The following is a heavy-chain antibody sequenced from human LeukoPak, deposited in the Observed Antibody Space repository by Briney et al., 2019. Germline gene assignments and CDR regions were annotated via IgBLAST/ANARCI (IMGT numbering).Heavy chain of an antibody. CDR1: GFTFSSYA. V-gene: IGHV3-30-3*01. D-gene: IGHD3-3*01. CDR3: AGQLFGVVKAWFDP. J-gene: IGHJ5*02. CDR2: ISYDGSNK. Sequence: GGSLRLSCAASGFTFSSYAMHWVRQAPGKGLEWVAVISYDGSNKYYADSVKGRFTISRDNSKNTLYLQMNSLRAEDTAVYYCAGQLFGVVKAWFDPWGQGTLVTVSS.